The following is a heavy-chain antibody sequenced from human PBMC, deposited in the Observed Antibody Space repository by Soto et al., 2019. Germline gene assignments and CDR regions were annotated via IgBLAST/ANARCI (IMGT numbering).Heavy chain of an antibody. J-gene: IGHJ6*02. CDR1: GYTFTSYD. Sequence: GASVKVSCKASGYTFTSYDINWVREATGQGLEWMGWMNPNSGNTGYAQKFQGRVTMTRNTSISTAYMELSSLRSEGTAVYYCARVSLDYDFWSGYSYGMDVWGQGTTVTVSS. CDR2: MNPNSGNT. D-gene: IGHD3-3*01. V-gene: IGHV1-8*01. CDR3: ARVSLDYDFWSGYSYGMDV.